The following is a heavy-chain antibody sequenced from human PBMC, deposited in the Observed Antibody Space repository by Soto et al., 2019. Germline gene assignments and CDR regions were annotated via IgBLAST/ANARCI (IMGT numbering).Heavy chain of an antibody. CDR1: GSTFSSYA. CDR3: ASFGEARFYYMDV. CDR2: IGESGGSV. J-gene: IGHJ6*03. Sequence: EVQLLESGGALVQPGGSLRLSCTASGSTFSSYAMNWVRQAPGKGLEWVSSIGESGGSVFYADSVRGRFSISRDNFKNTRYLQMNILRAEDTAVYYCASFGEARFYYMDVWGKGTTVTVSS. D-gene: IGHD3-10*01. V-gene: IGHV3-23*01.